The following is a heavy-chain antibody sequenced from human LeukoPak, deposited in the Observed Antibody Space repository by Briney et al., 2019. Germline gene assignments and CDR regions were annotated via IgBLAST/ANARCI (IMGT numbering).Heavy chain of an antibody. CDR2: INHSGST. CDR3: ARGIQLWF. Sequence: PSETLSLTCAIYGGSFSGYYWSWIRQPPGKGLEWIGEINHSGSTNYNPSLKSRVTISVDTSKNQFSLKLSSVTAADTAVYYCARGIQLWFWGQGTLVTVSS. V-gene: IGHV4-34*01. J-gene: IGHJ4*02. CDR1: GGSFSGYY. D-gene: IGHD5-18*01.